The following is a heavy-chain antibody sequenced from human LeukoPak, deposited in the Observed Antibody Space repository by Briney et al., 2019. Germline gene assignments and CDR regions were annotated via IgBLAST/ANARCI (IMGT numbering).Heavy chain of an antibody. V-gene: IGHV3-48*03. D-gene: IGHD1-1*01. CDR1: GSTFSSYV. J-gene: IGHJ5*02. Sequence: GGALILSCAASGSTFSSYVMNWVRPAPGKGLELVSYISSSGSTIYYADSVKGRFTISGDNAKNALYVQMNSLRDEDSVVYYCARTDSGGTTSLRWSWFDHWGQGTLVTVSS. CDR2: ISSSGSTI. CDR3: ARTDSGGTTSLRWSWFDH.